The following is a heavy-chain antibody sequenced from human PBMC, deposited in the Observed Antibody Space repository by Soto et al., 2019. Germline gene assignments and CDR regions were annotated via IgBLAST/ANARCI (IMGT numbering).Heavy chain of an antibody. V-gene: IGHV3-33*01. Sequence: QVQLVESGGGVVQPGRSLRLSCAASGFTFSSYGMHWVRQAPGKGLEWVAVIWYDGSNKYYADSVKGRFTISRDNSKNTSYXXMSGLRAEDKAVYYCASSTVDYGSGMDRESYGMDVWGQGTTVTVSS. D-gene: IGHD3-10*01. J-gene: IGHJ6*02. CDR1: GFTFSSYG. CDR3: ASSTVDYGSGMDRESYGMDV. CDR2: IWYDGSNK.